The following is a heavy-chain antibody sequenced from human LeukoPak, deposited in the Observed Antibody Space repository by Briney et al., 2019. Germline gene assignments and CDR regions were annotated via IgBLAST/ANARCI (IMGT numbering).Heavy chain of an antibody. CDR2: ISYDGSNK. J-gene: IGHJ4*02. D-gene: IGHD4-23*01. Sequence: GGSLRLSCAASGFTFSSYWMSWVRQAPGKGLEWVAVISYDGSNKYYADSVKGRFTISRDNSKNTLYLQMNSLRAEDTAVYYCARDPLTTVVTPPGSYFDYWGQGTLVTVSS. CDR1: GFTFSSYW. CDR3: ARDPLTTVVTPPGSYFDY. V-gene: IGHV3-30-3*01.